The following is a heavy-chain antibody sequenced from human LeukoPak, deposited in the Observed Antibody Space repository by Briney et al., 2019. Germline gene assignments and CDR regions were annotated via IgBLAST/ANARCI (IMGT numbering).Heavy chain of an antibody. D-gene: IGHD6-19*01. V-gene: IGHV3-30-3*01. J-gene: IGHJ4*02. CDR3: TRSQWPKNGKGGID. CDR2: ISYDGSNK. CDR1: GFTFSSYA. Sequence: GGSLRLSCAASGFTFSSYAMHWVRQAPGKGLEWVAVISYDGSNKYYADSVKGRFTISRDNSKNTLYLQMNSLRAEDTAVYYCTRSQWPKNGKGGIDWGQGTLVTVSS.